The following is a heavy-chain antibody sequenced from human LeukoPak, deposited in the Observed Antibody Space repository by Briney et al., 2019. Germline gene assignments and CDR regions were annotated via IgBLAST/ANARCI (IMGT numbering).Heavy chain of an antibody. Sequence: GGSLRLSCAASGFTFSNYWMHWVRQVPGKGLVWVSRINGDGSRTNYADSVKGRCTISRDNAENTLYLEMNSLRAEDTAVYYCARVGFGLTGRATYTNWYFDLWGGGTLVTVSS. V-gene: IGHV3-74*01. J-gene: IGHJ2*01. CDR3: ARVGFGLTGRATYTNWYFDL. D-gene: IGHD3-9*01. CDR1: GFTFSNYW. CDR2: INGDGSRT.